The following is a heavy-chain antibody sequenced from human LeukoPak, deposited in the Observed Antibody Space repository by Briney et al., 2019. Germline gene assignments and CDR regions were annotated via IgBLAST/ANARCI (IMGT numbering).Heavy chain of an antibody. J-gene: IGHJ4*02. D-gene: IGHD6-13*01. CDR1: GGSVSSGSYY. CDR3: ARVSSSWCSFDY. CDR2: IYYSGST. Sequence: SETLSLTCTVSGGSVSSGSYYWSWIRQPPGKGLEWIGYIYYSGSTNYNPSLKSRVTISVDTSKNQFSLKLSSVTAADTAVYHCARVSSSWCSFDYWGQGTLVTVSS. V-gene: IGHV4-61*01.